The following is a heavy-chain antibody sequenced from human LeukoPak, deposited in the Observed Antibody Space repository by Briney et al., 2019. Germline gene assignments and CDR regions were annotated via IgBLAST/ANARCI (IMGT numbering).Heavy chain of an antibody. CDR2: IRYDGSDK. J-gene: IGHJ3*02. D-gene: IGHD6-19*01. CDR3: AKEKNSGGHDAFDI. CDR1: GFTFSSYG. Sequence: GGSLRLSCATSGFTFSSYGIHWLRRAPGKGLEWVAFIRYDGSDKYYADSVKGRFTISRDNSKNTLYLQMNSLRAEDTAVYYCAKEKNSGGHDAFDIWGQGTMVTVSS. V-gene: IGHV3-30*02.